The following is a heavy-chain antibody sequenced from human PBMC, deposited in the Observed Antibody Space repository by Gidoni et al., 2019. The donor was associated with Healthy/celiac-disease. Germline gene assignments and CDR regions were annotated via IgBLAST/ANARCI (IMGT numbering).Heavy chain of an antibody. V-gene: IGHV5-51*01. Sequence: GAEVKKPGESLKISCKGSGYSFTSFWIGWVRQMPGKGLEWMGIIYPGDYDTRYIRSFQGQVTISSDKSISTAYLQWSSLKASDTAMYYCARQYYYDSSGSYYFDYWGQGTLVTVSS. J-gene: IGHJ4*02. D-gene: IGHD3-22*01. CDR3: ARQYYYDSSGSYYFDY. CDR2: IYPGDYDT. CDR1: GYSFTSFW.